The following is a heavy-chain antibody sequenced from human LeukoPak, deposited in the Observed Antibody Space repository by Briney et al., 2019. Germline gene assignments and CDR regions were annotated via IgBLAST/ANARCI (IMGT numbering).Heavy chain of an antibody. CDR3: ATIPRTYYYDSSGYFHFDY. CDR1: GFTVSSNY. Sequence: GSLRLSCAASGFTVSSNYMSWVRQAPGKGLEWVSVIYSGGSTYYADSVKGRFTISRDNSKNTLYLQMNSLRAEDTAVYYCATIPRTYYYDSSGYFHFDYWGQGTLVTVSS. D-gene: IGHD3-22*01. V-gene: IGHV3-66*01. CDR2: IYSGGST. J-gene: IGHJ4*02.